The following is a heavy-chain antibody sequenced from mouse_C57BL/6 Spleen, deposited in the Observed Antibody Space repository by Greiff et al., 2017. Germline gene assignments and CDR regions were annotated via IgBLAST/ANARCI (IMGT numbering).Heavy chain of an antibody. Sequence: VQLQQSGAELVRPGASVKLSCTASGFNIKDDYMHWVKQRPEQGLEWIGWIDPENGDTEYASKFQGKATITADTSSNTAYLQLSSLTSEDTAVXYCTRALRSDSWGQGATLPVSS. CDR3: TRALRSDS. CDR2: IDPENGDT. J-gene: IGHJ2*01. CDR1: GFNIKDDY. V-gene: IGHV14-4*01. D-gene: IGHD1-1*01.